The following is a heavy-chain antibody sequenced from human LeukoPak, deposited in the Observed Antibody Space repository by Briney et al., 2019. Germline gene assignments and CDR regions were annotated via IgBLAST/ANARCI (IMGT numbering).Heavy chain of an antibody. V-gene: IGHV3-30*02. CDR3: AKDLMATTTYYFDY. CDR1: GFTFSSYG. J-gene: IGHJ4*02. CDR2: IRYDGSNK. Sequence: GGSLRLSCAASGFTFSSYGMHWVRQAPGEGLEWVAFIRYDGSNKYYADSVKGRFTISRDNSKNTLYLQMNSLRAEDTAVYYCAKDLMATTTYYFDYWGQGTLVTVSS. D-gene: IGHD5-24*01.